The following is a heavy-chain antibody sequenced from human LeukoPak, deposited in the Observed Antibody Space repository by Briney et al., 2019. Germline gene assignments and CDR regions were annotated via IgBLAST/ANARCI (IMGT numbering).Heavy chain of an antibody. CDR2: IIPIFGTA. CDR3: ARSFGPPNRGDYFDY. Sequence: ASVKVSCKASGGTFSSYAISWVRQAPGQGLEWMGGIIPIFGTASYAQKFQGRVTITADESTSTAYMELSSLRSEDTAVYYCARSFGPPNRGDYFDYWGQGTLVTVSS. J-gene: IGHJ4*02. V-gene: IGHV1-69*13. D-gene: IGHD3-10*01. CDR1: GGTFSSYA.